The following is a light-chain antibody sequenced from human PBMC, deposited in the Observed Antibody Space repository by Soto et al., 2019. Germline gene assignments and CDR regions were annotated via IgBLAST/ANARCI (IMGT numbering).Light chain of an antibody. CDR2: DAS. J-gene: IGKJ1*01. V-gene: IGKV1-5*01. Sequence: GDRVTITCRASQTIFTWLAWYQQRPGKAPKLLIFDASNLESGVPSRFSGSGSGTEFTLTISGLQPDDLATYYCQQYHSLVTFGQGTKVDIK. CDR1: QTIFTW. CDR3: QQYHSLVT.